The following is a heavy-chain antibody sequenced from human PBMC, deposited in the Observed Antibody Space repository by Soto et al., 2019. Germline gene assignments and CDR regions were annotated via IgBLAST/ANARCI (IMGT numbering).Heavy chain of an antibody. D-gene: IGHD3-22*01. J-gene: IGHJ4*02. V-gene: IGHV4-39*01. Sequence: SETLSLTCTVSGGSISSSSYYWGWIRQPPGKGLEWIGSIYYSGSTYYNPSLKSRVTISVDTSKNQFSLKLSSVTAADTAVYYCARDKYYYDSSGYYYYFDYWGQGTLVTVSS. CDR2: IYYSGST. CDR1: GGSISSSSYY. CDR3: ARDKYYYDSSGYYYYFDY.